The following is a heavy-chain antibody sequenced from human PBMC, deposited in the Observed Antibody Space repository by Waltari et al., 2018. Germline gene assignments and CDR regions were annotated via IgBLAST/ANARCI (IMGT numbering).Heavy chain of an antibody. CDR1: GGSFSGYY. CDR2: INHSGST. D-gene: IGHD2-21*02. Sequence: QVQLQQWGAGLLKPSATLSLTCAVSGGSFSGYYWGWIRQPPGTGLDWIGEINHSGSTNYNPSLKSRVTISVDTSKNQFSLKLSSVTAADTAVYYCAVGVVTNDYWGQGTLVTVSS. CDR3: AVGVVTNDY. V-gene: IGHV4-34*01. J-gene: IGHJ4*02.